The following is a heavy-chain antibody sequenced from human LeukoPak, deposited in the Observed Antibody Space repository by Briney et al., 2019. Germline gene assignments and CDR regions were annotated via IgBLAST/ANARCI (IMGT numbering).Heavy chain of an antibody. CDR3: ARARIAAAVNV. V-gene: IGHV4-34*01. CDR2: INHSGST. Sequence: SETLSLTCAVYGGSFSGYYWSWIRQPPGKGLEWIGEINHSGSTNYNPSLKSRVTISVDTSKNQFSLKLSSVTAADTAVYYCARARIAAAVNVWGKGTTVTVSS. CDR1: GGSFSGYY. D-gene: IGHD6-13*01. J-gene: IGHJ6*04.